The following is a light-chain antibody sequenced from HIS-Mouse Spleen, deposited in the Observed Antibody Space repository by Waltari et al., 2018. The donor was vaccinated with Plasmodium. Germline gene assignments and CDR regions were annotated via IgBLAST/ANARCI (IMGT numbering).Light chain of an antibody. J-gene: IGKJ3*01. CDR3: QQYNNWSFT. V-gene: IGKV3-15*01. Sequence: EIVMTQSPATLSVSAGETAILSSSARRVVSSNLAWYQQKPGQAPRLLIYGASTRATGIPARFSGSGSGTEFTLTISSLQSEDFAVYYCQQYNNWSFTFGPGTKVDIK. CDR2: GAS. CDR1: RVVSSN.